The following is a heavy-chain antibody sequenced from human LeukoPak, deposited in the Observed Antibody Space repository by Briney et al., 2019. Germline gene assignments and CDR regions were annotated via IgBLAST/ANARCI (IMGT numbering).Heavy chain of an antibody. Sequence: SETLSLTCTVSGGSISSSSYYWGWIRQPPGKGLEWIGSIYYSGSTYYNPSLKSRVTISVDTSKNQFSLKLSSVTAADTAVYYCARGFRPRYCSGGSCYSLRVNYYYYMDVWGKGTTVTVSS. CDR3: ARGFRPRYCSGGSCYSLRVNYYYYMDV. D-gene: IGHD2-15*01. J-gene: IGHJ6*03. CDR1: GGSISSSSYY. V-gene: IGHV4-39*07. CDR2: IYYSGST.